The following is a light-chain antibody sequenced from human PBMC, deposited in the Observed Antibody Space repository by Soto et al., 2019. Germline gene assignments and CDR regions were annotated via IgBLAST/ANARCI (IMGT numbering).Light chain of an antibody. Sequence: QSVLTQPASVSGSPGQSITISCTGTSSDVGGYNYVSWYQQHPGKAPKLMIYDVSNRPSGVSNRFSGSKSGNTASLTISGLQAEDEAEYYCSSYTGSIFYVFGTGTKVTVL. V-gene: IGLV2-14*01. CDR2: DVS. J-gene: IGLJ1*01. CDR1: SSDVGGYNY. CDR3: SSYTGSIFYV.